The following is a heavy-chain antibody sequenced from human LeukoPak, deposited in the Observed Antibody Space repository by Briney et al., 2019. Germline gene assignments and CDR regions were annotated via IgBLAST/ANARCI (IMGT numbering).Heavy chain of an antibody. CDR3: AKGPVLRFLEWVDY. CDR2: ISGSGGST. CDR1: GFTFSSYA. V-gene: IGHV3-23*01. J-gene: IGHJ4*02. Sequence: GGSLRLSCAASGFTFSSYAMSWVRQAPGKGLEWVSAISGSGGSTYYADPVKGRFTISRDNSKNTLYLQMNSLRAEDTAVYYCAKGPVLRFLEWVDYWGQGTLVTVSS. D-gene: IGHD3-3*01.